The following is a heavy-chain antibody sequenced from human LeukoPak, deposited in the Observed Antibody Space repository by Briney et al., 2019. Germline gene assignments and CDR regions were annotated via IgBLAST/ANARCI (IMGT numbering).Heavy chain of an antibody. V-gene: IGHV3-21*01. D-gene: IGHD6-13*01. CDR3: AGSGYSSSGPLDY. Sequence: GGSLRLSCAASGFTFSSYSMNWVRQAPGKGLEWVSSISSSSSYIYYADSVKGRFTISRDNAKNSLYLQMNSLRAEDTAVYYCAGSGYSSSGPLDYWGQGTLVTVSS. CDR2: ISSSSSYI. J-gene: IGHJ4*02. CDR1: GFTFSSYS.